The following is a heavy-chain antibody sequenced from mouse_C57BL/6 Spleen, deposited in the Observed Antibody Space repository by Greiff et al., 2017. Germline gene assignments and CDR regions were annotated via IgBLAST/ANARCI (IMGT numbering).Heavy chain of an antibody. CDR3: AREGRSNYFDC. CDR1: GYAFSSYW. CDR2: IYPGDGDT. Sequence: QVQLQQSGAELVKPGASVKISCKASGYAFSSYWMNWVKQRPGKGLEWIGQIYPGDGDTNYNGKFKGKATLTADKSSSTAYMQLSSLTSEDSAVYFCAREGRSNYFDCWGKGTTLTVSS. D-gene: IGHD1-1*01. V-gene: IGHV1-80*01. J-gene: IGHJ2*01.